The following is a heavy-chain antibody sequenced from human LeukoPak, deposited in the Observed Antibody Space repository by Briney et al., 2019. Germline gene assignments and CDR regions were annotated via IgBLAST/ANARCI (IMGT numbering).Heavy chain of an antibody. Sequence: DPSETLSLTCTVSGGSISSYYWSWIRQPPGKGLEWIGYIYYSGSTNYNPSLKSRVTISVDTSKNQFSLKLSSVTAADTAVYCCARDDSSGFLDYWGQGTLVTVSS. V-gene: IGHV4-59*01. J-gene: IGHJ4*02. CDR2: IYYSGST. D-gene: IGHD5-12*01. CDR3: ARDDSSGFLDY. CDR1: GGSISSYY.